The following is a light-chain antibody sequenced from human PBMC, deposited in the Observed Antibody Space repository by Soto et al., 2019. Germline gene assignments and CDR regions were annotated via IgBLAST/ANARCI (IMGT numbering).Light chain of an antibody. CDR3: QSYDSSLSGSIV. J-gene: IGLJ1*01. Sequence: QSVLTQPPSVSGAPGQRVTISCTGSRSNIGAGYDVHWYQQVPATAPKLLIYRDTTRPSGVPDRFSGSKSGTSASLAITGLLAEDEADYYCQSYDSSLSGSIVFCAGTKVTVL. V-gene: IGLV1-40*01. CDR2: RDT. CDR1: RSNIGAGYD.